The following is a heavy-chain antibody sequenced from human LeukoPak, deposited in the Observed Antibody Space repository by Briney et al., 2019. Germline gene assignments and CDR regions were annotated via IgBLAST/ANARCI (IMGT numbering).Heavy chain of an antibody. CDR2: IYYSGST. D-gene: IGHD6-13*01. Sequence: SETLSLTCTVSGGSISSYYWSWIRQPPGKGLEWIGYIYYSGSTNYNPSLKSRVTISVDTSKNQFSLKLNSVTAADTAVYYCARGIAAAGYYYYYYMDVWGKGTTVTVSS. J-gene: IGHJ6*03. CDR3: ARGIAAAGYYYYYYMDV. V-gene: IGHV4-59*01. CDR1: GGSISSYY.